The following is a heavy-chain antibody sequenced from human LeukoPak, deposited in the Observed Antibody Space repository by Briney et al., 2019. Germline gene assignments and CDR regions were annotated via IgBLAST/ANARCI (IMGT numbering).Heavy chain of an antibody. CDR3: AKGRSITMIVVVITASDY. J-gene: IGHJ4*02. D-gene: IGHD3-22*01. CDR2: ISGSGGST. V-gene: IGHV3-23*01. CDR1: GFTFSSYA. Sequence: PGGSLRLSCAASGFTFSSYAMSWVRQAPGKGLEWVSAISGSGGSTYYADSVKGRFTISRDNSKNTLYLQMNSLRAEDTAVYYCAKGRSITMIVVVITASDYWGQGTLVTVSS.